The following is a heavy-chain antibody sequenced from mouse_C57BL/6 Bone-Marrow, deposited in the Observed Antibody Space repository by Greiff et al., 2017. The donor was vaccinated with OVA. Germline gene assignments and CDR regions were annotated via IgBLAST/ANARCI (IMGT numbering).Heavy chain of an antibody. Sequence: EVKLMESGEGLVKPGGSLKLSCAASGFTFSSYAMSWVRQTPEKRLEWVAYISSGGDYIYYADTVEGRFTISRDNARNTLYLQMSSLKSEDTAMYYCTRDPSYYYGSHWYFDVWGTGTTVTVSS. D-gene: IGHD1-1*01. J-gene: IGHJ1*03. CDR3: TRDPSYYYGSHWYFDV. V-gene: IGHV5-9-1*02. CDR1: GFTFSSYA. CDR2: ISSGGDYI.